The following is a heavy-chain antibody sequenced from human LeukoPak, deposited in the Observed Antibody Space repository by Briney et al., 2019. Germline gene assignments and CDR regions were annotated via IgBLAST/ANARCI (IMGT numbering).Heavy chain of an antibody. CDR3: VAGMWFDY. CDR2: ISYDGSNK. J-gene: IGHJ4*02. Sequence: GRSLRLSCAASGFTFSSYAMQWVRQAPGKGLEWVAVISYDGSNKYYADSVKGRFTISRDNSKNTLYLQMNSLRAEDTAVYLAVAGMWFDYWGQGTLVTVSS. D-gene: IGHD6-19*01. CDR1: GFTFSSYA. V-gene: IGHV3-30-3*01.